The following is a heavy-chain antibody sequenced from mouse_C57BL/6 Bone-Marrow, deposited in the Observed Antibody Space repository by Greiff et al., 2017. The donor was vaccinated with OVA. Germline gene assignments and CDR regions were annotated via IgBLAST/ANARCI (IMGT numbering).Heavy chain of an antibody. CDR3: ARPPLYYDYDDGFAY. V-gene: IGHV1-82*01. Sequence: VQLQESGPELVKPGASVKISCKASGYAFSSSWMNWVKQRPGKGLEWIGRIYPGDGDTNYNGKFKGKATLTADKSSSTAYMQLSSLTSEDSAVYFCARPPLYYDYDDGFAYWGQGTLVTVSA. CDR2: IYPGDGDT. D-gene: IGHD2-4*01. J-gene: IGHJ3*01. CDR1: GYAFSSSW.